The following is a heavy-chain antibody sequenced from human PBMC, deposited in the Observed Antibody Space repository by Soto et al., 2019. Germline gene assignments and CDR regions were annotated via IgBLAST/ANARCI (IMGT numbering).Heavy chain of an antibody. J-gene: IGHJ5*02. Sequence: SETLSLTCTVSGGSISSGDYYWSWIRQPPGKGLEWIGYIYHSGSTYYNPSLKSRVTISVDTSKNQFSLKLSSVTAADTAVYYCARERPHGARFDPWGQGTMVTV. V-gene: IGHV4-30-4*01. CDR2: IYHSGST. CDR1: GGSISSGDYY. D-gene: IGHD6-6*01. CDR3: ARERPHGARFDP.